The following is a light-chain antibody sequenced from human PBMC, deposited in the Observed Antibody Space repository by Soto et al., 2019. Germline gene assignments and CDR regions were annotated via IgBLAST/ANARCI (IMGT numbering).Light chain of an antibody. V-gene: IGLV2-8*01. CDR3: SSYAGSNNYV. CDR2: EVN. J-gene: IGLJ1*01. Sequence: QSALTQPPSASGSLGQSVTISCTGTSSDIGNYETVSWYQHHPGKAPQAVIYEVNKRPSGVPDRFSGSKSDNTASLTVSGLQAEDEGDYYCSSYAGSNNYVFGTGTKLTVL. CDR1: SSDIGNYET.